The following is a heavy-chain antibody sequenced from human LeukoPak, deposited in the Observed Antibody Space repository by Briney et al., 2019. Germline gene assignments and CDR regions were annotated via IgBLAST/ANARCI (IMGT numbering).Heavy chain of an antibody. CDR1: AFTFNNYW. V-gene: IGHV3-21*04. D-gene: IGHD5-18*01. CDR3: ARDRHTAMVYYYYYMDV. J-gene: IGHJ6*03. Sequence: GGSLRLSCVASAFTFNNYWMHWVRQAPGKGLEWVSSISPSSHYIYYADSVRGRFTISRDNARNSLYLQMNSLRDEDTAVYYCARDRHTAMVYYYYYMDVWGTGTTVTVSS. CDR2: ISPSSHYI.